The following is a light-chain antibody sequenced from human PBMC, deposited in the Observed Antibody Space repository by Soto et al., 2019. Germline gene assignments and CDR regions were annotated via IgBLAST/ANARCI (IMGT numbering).Light chain of an antibody. CDR1: QSVSSN. Sequence: EIVMTQSPATLSVSPGERATLSCRASQSVSSNLAWYQQKPGQAPRLLIYGASTRATGIPARFSGSGSGTESTLTISSLQSADFAVYYCQQYNNWPLAFGGGTKVDIK. V-gene: IGKV3-15*01. CDR2: GAS. J-gene: IGKJ4*01. CDR3: QQYNNWPLA.